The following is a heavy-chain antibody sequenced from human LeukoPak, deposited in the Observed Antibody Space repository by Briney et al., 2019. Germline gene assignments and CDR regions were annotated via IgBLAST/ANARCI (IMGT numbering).Heavy chain of an antibody. V-gene: IGHV4-59*01. CDR1: GGSISSYY. Sequence: SETLSLTCTVSGGSISSYYWSWIRQPPGKGLEWMGYIYYSESTNYNPSLKSRVTISVDTSKNQFSLKLSSVTAADTAVYYCASGSWWYYFDYWGQGTLVTVSS. J-gene: IGHJ4*02. CDR3: ASGSWWYYFDY. D-gene: IGHD2-15*01. CDR2: IYYSEST.